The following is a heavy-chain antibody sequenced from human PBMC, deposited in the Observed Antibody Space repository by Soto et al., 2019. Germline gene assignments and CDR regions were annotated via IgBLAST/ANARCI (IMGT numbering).Heavy chain of an antibody. CDR1: GGSISSGGYY. Sequence: QVQLQESGPGLVKPSQTLSLTCTVSGGSISSGGYYWTWIRQHPGKGLEWIGYIYYSGSTYYNPSLKSRCTIAVDTAKNQFSLKLSSVTAADTAVYYWAGYYYDSSGYLVWWFDPWGQGTLVTVSS. D-gene: IGHD3-22*01. CDR3: AGYYYDSSGYLVWWFDP. V-gene: IGHV4-31*03. J-gene: IGHJ5*02. CDR2: IYYSGST.